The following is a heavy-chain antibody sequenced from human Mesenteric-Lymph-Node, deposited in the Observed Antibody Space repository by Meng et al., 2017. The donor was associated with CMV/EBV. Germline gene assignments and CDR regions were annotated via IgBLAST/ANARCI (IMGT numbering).Heavy chain of an antibody. CDR3: ARIMEVGWFDP. CDR1: GFTFSSYA. CDR2: ISGSGGST. V-gene: IGHV3-23*01. D-gene: IGHD2-8*01. Sequence: GESLKISCAASGFTFSSYAMSWVRQAPGKGLEWVSAISGSGGSTYYADSVKGRFTISRDNSKNTLYLQMNSLRAEDTAVYYCARIMEVGWFDPWGQGTLVTVSS. J-gene: IGHJ5*02.